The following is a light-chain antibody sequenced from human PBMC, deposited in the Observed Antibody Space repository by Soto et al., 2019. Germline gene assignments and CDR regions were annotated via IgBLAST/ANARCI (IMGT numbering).Light chain of an antibody. J-gene: IGKJ3*01. Sequence: DLQMTQSPSSLSASVGDRVTITCRASQSISTYLNWYQQKPGKAPKLLIYAASSLQSVVPSRFSGSGSGTDFTLTISSLQPEDFATYYCQQNYISPPAFGPGTKVDIK. CDR2: AAS. CDR3: QQNYISPPA. CDR1: QSISTY. V-gene: IGKV1-39*01.